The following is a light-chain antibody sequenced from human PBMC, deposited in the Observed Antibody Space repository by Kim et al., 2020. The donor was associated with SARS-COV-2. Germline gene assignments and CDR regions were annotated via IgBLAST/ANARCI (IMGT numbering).Light chain of an antibody. CDR2: QDS. V-gene: IGLV3-1*01. Sequence: SYELTQPPSVSVSPGQTASITCSGDKLGDKYACWYQQKPGQSPVLVIYQDSKRPSGIPERFSGSNSGNTATLTMSGTQAMDEADYYCQAWDSSTAAVFGG. CDR1: KLGDKY. J-gene: IGLJ3*02. CDR3: QAWDSSTAAV.